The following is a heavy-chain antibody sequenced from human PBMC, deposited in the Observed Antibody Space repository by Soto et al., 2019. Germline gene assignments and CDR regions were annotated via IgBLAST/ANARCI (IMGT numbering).Heavy chain of an antibody. Sequence: GASVKVSCKASGYTFTSYDINWVRQATGQGLEWMGWMNPNSGNTGYAQKFQGRVTMTRNTSISTAYMELSSLRSEDTAVYYCARVYGSGAYYYYYMDVWGKGTTVNVSS. CDR1: GYTFTSYD. V-gene: IGHV1-8*01. CDR3: ARVYGSGAYYYYYMDV. D-gene: IGHD3-10*01. CDR2: MNPNSGNT. J-gene: IGHJ6*03.